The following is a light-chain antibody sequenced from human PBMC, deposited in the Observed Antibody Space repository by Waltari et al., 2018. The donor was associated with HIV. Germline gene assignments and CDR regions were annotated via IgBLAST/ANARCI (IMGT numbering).Light chain of an antibody. Sequence: QSVLTQPPSVSGAPGQRVTIPCTGSSSNIGAGSDVHWYQQLPGTAPKLLIYDNNNRPSGVPDRFSGSKSGTSASLAITGLQAEDEADYYCQSYDSGLRVFGGGTKLTVL. J-gene: IGLJ3*02. CDR1: SSNIGAGSD. V-gene: IGLV1-40*01. CDR3: QSYDSGLRV. CDR2: DNN.